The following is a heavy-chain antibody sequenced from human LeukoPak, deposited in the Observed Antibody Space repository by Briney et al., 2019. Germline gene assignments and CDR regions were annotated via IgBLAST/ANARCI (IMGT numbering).Heavy chain of an antibody. D-gene: IGHD6-19*01. V-gene: IGHV3-23*01. CDR3: TKGGWLDY. CDR2: ISANGRGT. J-gene: IGHJ4*02. CDR1: SFNFSAYD. Sequence: GGSLRLSCAASSFNFSAYDMTWVRQAPGGGLERVSIISANGRGTYYVDSVKGRYTISRDNSKNTLYLQMNSLRAEETAEYFCTKGGWLDYWGQGTRVIVSS.